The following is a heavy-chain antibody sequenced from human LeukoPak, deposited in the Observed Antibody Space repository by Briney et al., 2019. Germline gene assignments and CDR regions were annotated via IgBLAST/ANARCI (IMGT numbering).Heavy chain of an antibody. D-gene: IGHD2-15*01. J-gene: IGHJ5*02. V-gene: IGHV3-23*01. CDR2: ISGSGGST. CDR3: AKIVGSPNP. Sequence: GGSLRLSCAASGFTFRSNAMSWVRQAPGKGLEWVSTISGSGGSTYYADSVEGRFTVSRDNSKNTLYLQMSSLRAEDTAVHYCAKIVGSPNPWGQGTLVTVSS. CDR1: GFTFRSNA.